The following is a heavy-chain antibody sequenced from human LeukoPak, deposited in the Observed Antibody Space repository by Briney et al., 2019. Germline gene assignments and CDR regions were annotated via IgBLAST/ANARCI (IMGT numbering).Heavy chain of an antibody. CDR2: ISGSGGST. Sequence: GGSLRLSCAASGFTFSSYAMSWVRQAPGKGLEWVSAISGSGGSTYYADSVKGRLTISRYNSKNTLYMQMNSLRAEDTAVYYCAKVLSGQLGWGQGTLVTVSS. V-gene: IGHV3-23*01. J-gene: IGHJ4*02. CDR3: AKVLSGQLG. D-gene: IGHD2-2*01. CDR1: GFTFSSYA.